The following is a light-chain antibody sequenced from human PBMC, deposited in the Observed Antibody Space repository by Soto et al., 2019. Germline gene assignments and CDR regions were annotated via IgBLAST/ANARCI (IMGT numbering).Light chain of an antibody. J-gene: IGLJ1*01. CDR2: EVN. CDR3: SSYSDSDTKV. Sequence: QSVLTQPASVSGSPGQSITISCGGTSSDVGAYIYVSWYQQYPGKAPKLIIYEVNNRPSGVSGRFSGSKSDTTAYLTISGLQAEDEADYYCSSYSDSDTKVFGTGTKVNV. V-gene: IGLV2-14*03. CDR1: SSDVGAYIY.